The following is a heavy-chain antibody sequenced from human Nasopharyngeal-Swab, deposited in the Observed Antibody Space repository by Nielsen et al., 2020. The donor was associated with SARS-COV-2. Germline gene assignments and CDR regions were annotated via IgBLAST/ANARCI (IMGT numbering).Heavy chain of an antibody. Sequence: GESLKISCKGSGYSFPTYWIGWVRQMPGKGLERMGIIYPGDSDIRYSPSFQGQVTISADKSISTAYLQWSSLKASDTAIYYCVRQDTVMYKGALDIWGQGTMVTVSS. CDR3: VRQDTVMYKGALDI. J-gene: IGHJ3*02. CDR2: IYPGDSDI. D-gene: IGHD5-18*01. V-gene: IGHV5-51*01. CDR1: GYSFPTYW.